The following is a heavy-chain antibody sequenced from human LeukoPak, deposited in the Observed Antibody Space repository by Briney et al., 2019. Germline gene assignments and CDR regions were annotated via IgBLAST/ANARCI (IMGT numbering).Heavy chain of an antibody. CDR2: INHSGST. V-gene: IGHV4-34*01. CDR3: ARGGPCSSTSCFRLSRYYYYYMDV. Sequence: SETLSLTCAVYGGTFSGSYWTWIRQPPGKGLEWIGEINHSGSTNYNPSLKSRVTISVDTSKNQSSLKLSSVTAADTAVYYCARGGPCSSTSCFRLSRYYYYYMDVWGKGTTVTVSS. J-gene: IGHJ6*03. CDR1: GGTFSGSY. D-gene: IGHD2-2*01.